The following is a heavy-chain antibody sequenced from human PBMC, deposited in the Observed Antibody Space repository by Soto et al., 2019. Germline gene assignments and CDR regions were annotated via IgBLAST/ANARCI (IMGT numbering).Heavy chain of an antibody. CDR2: ISGSGGSS. D-gene: IGHD2-15*01. J-gene: IGHJ4*02. V-gene: IGHV3-23*01. CDR1: GFTFSSYA. Sequence: GGSLRLSCAASGFTFSSYAMIWFRQAPGKGLEWVSAISGSGGSSYYADSVKGRFSISRDNSKKTVYLQMNSLKVGDTAVYYCAKSNVLLVVVAADYWGQGTPVTVS. CDR3: AKSNVLLVVVAADY.